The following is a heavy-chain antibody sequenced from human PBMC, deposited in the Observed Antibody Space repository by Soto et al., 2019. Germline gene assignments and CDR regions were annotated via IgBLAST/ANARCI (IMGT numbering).Heavy chain of an antibody. J-gene: IGHJ4*02. Sequence: QVQLQESGPGLLKPSGTLSLTCDVSGGSISSSSWWSGIGQPPGKGLEWIGEIYHSGSTNYNPSPKSRVTISVDKSKNQFSLKLSSMTAADTAVYYCAGGSYALGYWGQGTLVTVSS. CDR2: IYHSGST. CDR3: AGGSYALGY. CDR1: GGSISSSSW. V-gene: IGHV4-4*02. D-gene: IGHD1-26*01.